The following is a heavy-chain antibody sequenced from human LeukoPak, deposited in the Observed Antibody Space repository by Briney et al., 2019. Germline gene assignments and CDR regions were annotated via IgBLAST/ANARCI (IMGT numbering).Heavy chain of an antibody. CDR2: IHRDEKT. J-gene: IGHJ4*02. Sequence: SGGSLRLSCAASGFTVSSSYMYWVRQAPGKGLEWVSFIHRDEKTYYGDSVKGRFTMCRDNSKNTLYLQMNSLGADDTAVYYCAREVISSPSYFDYWGQGILVTVSS. CDR1: GFTVSSSY. D-gene: IGHD3-10*01. V-gene: IGHV3-53*01. CDR3: AREVISSPSYFDY.